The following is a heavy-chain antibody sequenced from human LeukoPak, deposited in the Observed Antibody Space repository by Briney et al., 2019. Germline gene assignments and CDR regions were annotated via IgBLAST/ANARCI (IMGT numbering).Heavy chain of an antibody. CDR3: ARAPRD. CDR1: GGSFSGYY. CDR2: INHSGST. Sequence: SETLSLTCAVYGGSFSGYYWSWIRQPPGKGLEWIGEINHSGSTHYNPSLKSRVTTSVDTSKNQFSLKLSSVTAADTAVYYCARAPRDWGQGTLVTVSS. V-gene: IGHV4-34*01. J-gene: IGHJ4*02.